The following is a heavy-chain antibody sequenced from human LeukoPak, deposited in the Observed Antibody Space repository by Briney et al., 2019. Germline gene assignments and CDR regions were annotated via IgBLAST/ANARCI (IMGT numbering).Heavy chain of an antibody. CDR2: IRYDGSNK. V-gene: IGHV3-30*02. J-gene: IGHJ4*02. CDR3: ASPYYDSSGYYNGAFDY. Sequence: GGSLRLSCAASGFTFSNYGVHWVRQAPGKGLEWVAFIRYDGSNKYYADSVKGRFTISRDNSKNTLYLQMNSLRAEDTAVYYCASPYYDSSGYYNGAFDYWGQGTLVTVSS. CDR1: GFTFSNYG. D-gene: IGHD3-22*01.